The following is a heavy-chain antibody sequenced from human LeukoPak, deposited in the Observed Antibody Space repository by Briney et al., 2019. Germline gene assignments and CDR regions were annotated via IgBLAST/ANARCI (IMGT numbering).Heavy chain of an antibody. CDR1: GGSISSYY. V-gene: IGHV4-34*01. J-gene: IGHJ1*01. CDR2: INHSGST. Sequence: SETLSLTCTVSGGSISSYYWSWIRQPPGKGLEWIGEINHSGSTNYNPSLKSRVTISVDTSKNQFSLKLSSVTAADTAVYYRARGASRYYYGSGSYQYFQHWGQGTLVTVSS. CDR3: ARGASRYYYGSGSYQYFQH. D-gene: IGHD3-10*01.